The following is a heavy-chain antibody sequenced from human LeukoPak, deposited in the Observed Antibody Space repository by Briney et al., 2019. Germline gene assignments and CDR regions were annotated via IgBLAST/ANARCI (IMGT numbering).Heavy chain of an antibody. J-gene: IGHJ6*02. V-gene: IGHV3-23*01. Sequence: PGGSLRLSCAASGFTFSSYTMSWVRQAPGKGLEWVSAISGSGGSTYYADSVKGRFTISRDNSKNTLYLQMNSLRAEDTAVYYCAKGDYYEYGMDVWGQGTTVTVSS. D-gene: IGHD3-22*01. CDR3: AKGDYYEYGMDV. CDR1: GFTFSSYT. CDR2: ISGSGGST.